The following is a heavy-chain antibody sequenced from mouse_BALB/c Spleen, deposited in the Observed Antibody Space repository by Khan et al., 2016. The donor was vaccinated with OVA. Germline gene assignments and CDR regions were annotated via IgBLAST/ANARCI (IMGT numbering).Heavy chain of an antibody. J-gene: IGHJ3*01. CDR1: GYTFTSYV. V-gene: IGHV1S136*01. CDR3: ARVGYYGKGFAY. Sequence: EVQLQQSGPELVKPGASVKMSCKASGYTFTSYVMHWVKQKPGQGLEWIGYIYPNNDGPEYNEKFKGKATLTSDNYSRTAYMELSSLTSEDSAVYYCARVGYYGKGFAYWGQGTLVTVTA. CDR2: IYPNNDGP. D-gene: IGHD2-1*01.